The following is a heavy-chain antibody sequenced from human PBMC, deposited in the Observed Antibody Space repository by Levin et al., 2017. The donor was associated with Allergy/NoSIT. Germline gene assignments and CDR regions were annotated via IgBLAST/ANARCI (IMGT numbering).Heavy chain of an antibody. D-gene: IGHD3-22*01. J-gene: IGHJ4*02. CDR1: GFTFSSYA. CDR2: ISYDGSNK. V-gene: IGHV3-30*04. Sequence: GESLKISCAASGFTFSSYAMHWVRQAPGKGLEWVAVISYDGSNKYYADSVKGRFTISRDNSKNTLYLQMNSLRAEDTAVYYCAREDDSSGYLSLGFDYWGQGTLVTVSS. CDR3: AREDDSSGYLSLGFDY.